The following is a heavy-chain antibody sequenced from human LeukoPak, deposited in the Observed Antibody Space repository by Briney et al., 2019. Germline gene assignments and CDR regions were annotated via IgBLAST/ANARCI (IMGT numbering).Heavy chain of an antibody. Sequence: VASVKVSCKASGGTFSSYAISWVRQAPGQGPEWMGGIIPIFGTANYAQKFQGRVTITTDESTSIAYMELSSLRSEDTAVYYCARGVVGEVGAGRPLLYYYMDVWGKGTTVTVSS. J-gene: IGHJ6*03. CDR3: ARGVVGEVGAGRPLLYYYMDV. CDR2: IIPIFGTA. D-gene: IGHD1-26*01. V-gene: IGHV1-69*05. CDR1: GGTFSSYA.